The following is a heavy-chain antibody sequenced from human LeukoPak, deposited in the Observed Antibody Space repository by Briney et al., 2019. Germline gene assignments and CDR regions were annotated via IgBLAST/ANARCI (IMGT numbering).Heavy chain of an antibody. V-gene: IGHV3-7*01. D-gene: IGHD2-15*01. CDR1: GFTFNNYW. Sequence: GGSLRLSCAASGFTFNNYWMGWVRQAPGKGLEWVANIKEDGSEKNYVDSVKGRFTISRDNAKNSLYLQMSSLRAADTAVYYCARGGYHHGFDIWGQGTMVTVSS. CDR2: IKEDGSEK. CDR3: ARGGYHHGFDI. J-gene: IGHJ3*02.